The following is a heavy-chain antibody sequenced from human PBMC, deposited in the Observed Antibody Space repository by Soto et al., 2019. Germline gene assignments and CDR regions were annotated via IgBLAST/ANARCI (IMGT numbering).Heavy chain of an antibody. CDR2: IHSSGTT. V-gene: IGHV4-59*08. D-gene: IGHD2-8*02. Sequence: QVQLQESGPGLVKPSETLSLTCTVSGGSIISYYWSLIRQPPGKGLEWVGYIHSSGTTNYKPSLKSPLSMSADTSTNQFSLNLNSVTPADPAVYFCARHYRISVATTGFDLWRRGTLVAVSS. CDR1: GGSIISYY. J-gene: IGHJ2*01. CDR3: ARHYRISVATTGFDL.